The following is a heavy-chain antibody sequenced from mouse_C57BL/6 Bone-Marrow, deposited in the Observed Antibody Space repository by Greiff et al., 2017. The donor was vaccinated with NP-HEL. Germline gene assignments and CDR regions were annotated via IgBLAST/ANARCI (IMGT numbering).Heavy chain of an antibody. CDR2: IYPGSGNT. J-gene: IGHJ4*01. D-gene: IGHD2-4*01. V-gene: IGHV1-76*01. CDR3: ARRGYYDSFYAMDY. Sequence: VQLQQSGAELVRPGASVKLSCKASGYTFTDYYINWVKQRPGQGLEWIARIYPGSGNTYYNEKFKGKATLTAEKSSSTAYMQLSSLTSEDSAVYFCARRGYYDSFYAMDYWGQGTSVTVSS. CDR1: GYTFTDYY.